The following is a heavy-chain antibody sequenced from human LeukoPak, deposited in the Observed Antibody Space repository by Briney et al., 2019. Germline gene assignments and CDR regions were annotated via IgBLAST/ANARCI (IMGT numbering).Heavy chain of an antibody. J-gene: IGHJ4*02. CDR1: GFTFSSYA. V-gene: IGHV3-23*01. CDR2: ISGSGGNT. Sequence: GGSLRLSCAASGFTFSSYAMSWVCQSPGKGLEWVSAISGSGGNTYSADSVKGRCTISRDNSLQMLFLHMNSLRAEDTAVYYCARGMSATSGYLELVYWGERALVTVST. D-gene: IGHD3-22*01. CDR3: ARGMSATSGYLELVY.